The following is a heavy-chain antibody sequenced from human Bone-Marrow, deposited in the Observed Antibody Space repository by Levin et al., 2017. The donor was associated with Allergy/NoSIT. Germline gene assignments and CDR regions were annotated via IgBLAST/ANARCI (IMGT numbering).Heavy chain of an antibody. V-gene: IGHV5-10-1*01. Sequence: GGSLRLSCKGSGYSFSNYWITWVRQMPGKGLEYMGRIDPTDSYPDYSPSFQGHVTISADKSISTAYLQWSSLQASDPAIYYCAILPVAVAASCSDYWGQGTLVSVSS. D-gene: IGHD6-25*01. CDR2: IDPTDSYP. CDR1: GYSFSNYW. J-gene: IGHJ4*02. CDR3: AILPVAVAASCSDY.